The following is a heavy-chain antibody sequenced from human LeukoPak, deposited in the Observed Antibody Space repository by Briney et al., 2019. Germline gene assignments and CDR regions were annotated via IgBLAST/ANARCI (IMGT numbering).Heavy chain of an antibody. CDR2: INDGSAT. V-gene: IGHV3-74*01. CDR3: AREILAPGKTHDY. CDR1: GFTFDDYA. Sequence: QSGGSLRLSCAASGFTFDDYAMQWVRQAPGKGLVWVSRINDGSATFYADSVKGRFTISRDNAKNTLFLQINSLRAEDTAVYYCAREILAPGKTHDYWGQGTLVTVSS. J-gene: IGHJ4*02.